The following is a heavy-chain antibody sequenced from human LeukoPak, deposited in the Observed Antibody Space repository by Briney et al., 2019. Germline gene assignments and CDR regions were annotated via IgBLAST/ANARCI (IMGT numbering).Heavy chain of an antibody. CDR2: ISYSGTN. Sequence: PSETLSLTCTVAGGSVSSSNHYGGWIRQPPGKGLEWIGSISYSGTNYNNPSLKSRVSISIDTSKNQFSVKLTSVTAADTAMYYCVSLGTLRSWGQGTLVTVSS. V-gene: IGHV4-39*01. J-gene: IGHJ5*02. CDR1: GGSVSSSNHY. D-gene: IGHD7-27*01. CDR3: VSLGTLRS.